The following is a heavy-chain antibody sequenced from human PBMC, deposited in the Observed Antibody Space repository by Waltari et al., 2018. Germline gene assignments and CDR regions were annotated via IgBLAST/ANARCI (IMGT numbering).Heavy chain of an antibody. V-gene: IGHV1-2*02. Sequence: QVQLVHSGAEVKKPGASVKVSCKASGSTFPGYYMQWVRQAPGQGLGWIGWINPYSGDTHYPQKFQGRITMTRDISIDTAYMDLHSLTSDDSAVYYCAKAGLGNWYFDLWGRGTLVTVSS. CDR3: AKAGLGNWYFDL. CDR2: INPYSGDT. CDR1: GSTFPGYY. D-gene: IGHD7-27*01. J-gene: IGHJ2*01.